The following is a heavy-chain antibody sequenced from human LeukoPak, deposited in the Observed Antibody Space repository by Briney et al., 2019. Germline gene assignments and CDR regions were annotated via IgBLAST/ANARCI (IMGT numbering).Heavy chain of an antibody. CDR1: GFTFSSYE. D-gene: IGHD2-21*02. V-gene: IGHV3-48*03. Sequence: SGGSLRLSCAASGFTFSSYEMNWVRQAPGKGLEWVSYISTSGSTINYADSVKGRFTISRDNAKNSLSLQMNTLRAEDTAMYYCVKVRCGGDCYFEYWGQGTLVTVSS. J-gene: IGHJ4*02. CDR2: ISTSGSTI. CDR3: VKVRCGGDCYFEY.